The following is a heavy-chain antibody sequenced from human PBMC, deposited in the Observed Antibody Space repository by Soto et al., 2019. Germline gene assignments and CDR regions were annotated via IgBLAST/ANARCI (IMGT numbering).Heavy chain of an antibody. Sequence: QVQLVQSRAEVKKPGASVNVSCKASGYTFTDYYIYWLRHAPGHGLEWMGWINPNSGATNYAHNFLGRVTMTRDTSTRAAYMALSRLSSDDTAVYYCAKDQGGYMVSGMDVWGQGTTVTVSS. V-gene: IGHV1-2*02. CDR3: AKDQGGYMVSGMDV. CDR1: GYTFTDYY. CDR2: INPNSGAT. D-gene: IGHD2-2*02. J-gene: IGHJ6*02.